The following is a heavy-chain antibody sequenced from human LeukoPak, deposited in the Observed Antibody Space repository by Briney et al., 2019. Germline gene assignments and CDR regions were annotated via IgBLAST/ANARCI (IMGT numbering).Heavy chain of an antibody. CDR2: INSDGGGA. V-gene: IGHV3-74*01. CDR3: AKKAYYGSGSYQLDY. Sequence: GGSLRLSCAASGITFGNNWMHWVRQGPGKGLVWISRINSDGGGAIYADSVKGRFTISRDNSKNTLYLQMNSLRAEDTAVYYCAKKAYYGSGSYQLDYWGQGTLVTVSS. CDR1: GITFGNNW. D-gene: IGHD3-10*01. J-gene: IGHJ4*02.